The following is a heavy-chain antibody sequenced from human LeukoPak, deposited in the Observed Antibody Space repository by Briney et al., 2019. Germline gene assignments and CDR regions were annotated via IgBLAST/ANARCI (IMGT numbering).Heavy chain of an antibody. Sequence: KASQTLSLTCAVSGGSISSGGYSWSWIRQPPGKGLEWIGYIYHSGSTYYNPSLKSRVTISVDRSENQFSLKLSSVTAADTAVYYCARGGAGYCSGGSCYVNWFDPWGQGTLVTVSS. V-gene: IGHV4-30-2*01. CDR1: GGSISSGGYS. CDR2: IYHSGST. J-gene: IGHJ5*02. D-gene: IGHD2-15*01. CDR3: ARGGAGYCSGGSCYVNWFDP.